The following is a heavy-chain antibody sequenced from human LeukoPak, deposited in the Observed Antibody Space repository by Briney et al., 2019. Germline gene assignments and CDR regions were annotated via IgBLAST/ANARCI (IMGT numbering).Heavy chain of an antibody. D-gene: IGHD3-22*01. Sequence: SETLSLNCTVYGGSISSYYWSWLRQPAGKGLEWIGRICTSGSTNFNPSLKSRVSMSVDTSKNQFSLNLSSVTAAGTAVYYCARDADYDRGFDYWGQGTLVTVSS. V-gene: IGHV4-4*07. CDR3: ARDADYDRGFDY. CDR2: ICTSGST. CDR1: GGSISSYY. J-gene: IGHJ4*02.